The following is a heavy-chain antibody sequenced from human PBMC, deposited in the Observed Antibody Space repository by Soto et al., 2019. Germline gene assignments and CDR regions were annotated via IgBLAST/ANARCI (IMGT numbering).Heavy chain of an antibody. J-gene: IGHJ4*02. CDR3: ARSSNSIAAAGTGFDY. V-gene: IGHV3-53*01. CDR1: GFTVSSNY. Sequence: GGSLRLSCAASGFTVSSNYMSWVRQAPGKGLEWVSVIYSGGSTYYADSVKGRFTISRDNSKNTLYLQMNSLRAEDTAVYYCARSSNSIAAAGTGFDYWGQGTLVAVSS. D-gene: IGHD6-13*01. CDR2: IYSGGST.